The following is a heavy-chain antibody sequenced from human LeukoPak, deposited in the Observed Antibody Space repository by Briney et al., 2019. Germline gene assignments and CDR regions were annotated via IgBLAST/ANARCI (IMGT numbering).Heavy chain of an antibody. D-gene: IGHD5-18*01. Sequence: GESLKISCKGSGYSFTSYWIGRVRQMPGKGLEWMGIIYPGDSDTRYSPSFQGQVTISADKSISTAYLQWSSLKASDTAMYYCASQGDTAISAFDIWGQGTMVTVSS. V-gene: IGHV5-51*01. CDR2: IYPGDSDT. CDR1: GYSFTSYW. J-gene: IGHJ3*02. CDR3: ASQGDTAISAFDI.